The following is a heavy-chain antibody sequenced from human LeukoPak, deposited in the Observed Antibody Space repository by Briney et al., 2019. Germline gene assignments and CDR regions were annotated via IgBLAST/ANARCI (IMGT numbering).Heavy chain of an antibody. CDR1: GGTFSSYA. D-gene: IGHD6-19*01. V-gene: IGHV1-69*01. CDR3: ASDILPGIAVAGTHRGYYFDY. Sequence: SVKVSCKASGGTFSSYAISWVRQAPGQGLEWMGGIIPIFGTANYAQKFQGRVTITADGSTSTAYMELSSLRSEDTAVYYCASDILPGIAVAGTHRGYYFDYWGQGTLVTVSS. J-gene: IGHJ4*02. CDR2: IIPIFGTA.